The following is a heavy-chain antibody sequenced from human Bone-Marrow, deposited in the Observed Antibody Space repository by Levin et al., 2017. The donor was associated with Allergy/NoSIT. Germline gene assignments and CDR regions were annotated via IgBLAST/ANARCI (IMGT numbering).Heavy chain of an antibody. J-gene: IGHJ3*01. CDR1: GDSVSRGSHS. CDR3: ARYFTEMLVDQLSEAFDV. D-gene: IGHD2-15*01. Sequence: WETLSLTCTVSGDSVSRGSHSWSWVRQPPGTGLEWIGDIYNSGSTNYNPSLKSRVSISLDTSKNQFSLRLNSVTAADTAVYYCARYFTEMLVDQLSEAFDVWGQGTMVTVSS. CDR2: IYNSGST. V-gene: IGHV4-61*01.